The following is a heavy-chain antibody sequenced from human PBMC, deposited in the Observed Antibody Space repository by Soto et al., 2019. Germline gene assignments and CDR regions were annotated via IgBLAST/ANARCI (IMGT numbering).Heavy chain of an antibody. CDR2: IYHSGST. Sequence: QVQLQESGPGLVKPSGTLSLTCAVSGGSISSSNWWSWVRQPPGKGLEWIGAIYHSGSTNYNPSLKSRVTISVDKSKNQFSLKLSSVTAADTAVYYCARIDRDDSGDYENWFDPWGQGTLVTVSS. V-gene: IGHV4-4*02. CDR3: ARIDRDDSGDYENWFDP. CDR1: GGSISSSNW. D-gene: IGHD4-17*01. J-gene: IGHJ5*02.